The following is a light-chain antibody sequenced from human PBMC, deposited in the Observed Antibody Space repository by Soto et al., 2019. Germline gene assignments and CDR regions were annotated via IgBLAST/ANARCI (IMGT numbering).Light chain of an antibody. V-gene: IGKV3-15*01. Sequence: EIVMTQSPATLSVSPGERATLSCRASQSVSSNLAWYQQKAGQAPKLLIYAASTWASGIPSRFSGSGSGTDFTLTISSMHPEDFATYFCQQSYNNTRTFGQGTKV. CDR3: QQSYNNTRT. J-gene: IGKJ1*01. CDR1: QSVSSN. CDR2: AAS.